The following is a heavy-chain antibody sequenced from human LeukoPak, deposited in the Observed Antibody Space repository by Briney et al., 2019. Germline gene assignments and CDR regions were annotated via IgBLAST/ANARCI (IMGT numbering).Heavy chain of an antibody. CDR2: MNPNSGNT. CDR1: GYTFTSYD. V-gene: IGHV1-8*01. D-gene: IGHD2-2*01. Sequence: ASVKVSCKASGYTFTSYDINWVRQATGQGLEWMGWMNPNSGNTGYAQKFQGRVTMTRNTSISTAYMGLSSLRSEDTAVYYCARGDIVVVPAASDAFDIWGQGTMVTVSS. J-gene: IGHJ3*02. CDR3: ARGDIVVVPAASDAFDI.